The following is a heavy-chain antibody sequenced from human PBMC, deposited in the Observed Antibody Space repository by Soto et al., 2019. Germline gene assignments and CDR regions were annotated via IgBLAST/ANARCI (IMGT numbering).Heavy chain of an antibody. CDR3: AAVPVTPFRGFIVYFDP. J-gene: IGHJ5*01. Sequence: EVQLVESGGGLVQPGGSLRLSCASSGVSINTYWMHWVRQAPGKGLVWVSRINSDGSRTNYADSVKGRFTISRDNANNTVFLQMNSLTADDTSVDSCAAVPVTPFRGFIVYFDPWGEGTLVTVSS. CDR1: GVSINTYW. CDR2: INSDGSRT. D-gene: IGHD3-16*02. V-gene: IGHV3-74*01.